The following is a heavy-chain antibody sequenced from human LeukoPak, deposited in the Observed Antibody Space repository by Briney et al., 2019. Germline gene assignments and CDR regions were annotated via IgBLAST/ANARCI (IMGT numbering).Heavy chain of an antibody. J-gene: IGHJ4*02. V-gene: IGHV3-11*06. CDR2: ISSSSSYI. CDR1: GFTFSDYY. Sequence: GGSLRPSCAASGFTFSDYYMTWIRQAPGKGLEWVSYISSSSSYINYADSVKGRFTISRDNAKNSLYLQMNSLRAEDTAVYYCATGDYGDYDFDYWGQGTLVTVSS. D-gene: IGHD4-17*01. CDR3: ATGDYGDYDFDY.